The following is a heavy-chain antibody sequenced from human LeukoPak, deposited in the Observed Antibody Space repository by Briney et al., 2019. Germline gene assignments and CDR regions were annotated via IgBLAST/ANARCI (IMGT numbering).Heavy chain of an antibody. CDR3: ARGLQYDY. J-gene: IGHJ4*02. CDR2: SNQSGST. CDR1: GESFSGYY. Sequence: SETLSLTRAVYGESFSGYYWSWVRHPPGKGLEWIEESNQSGSTKYNPSLKRRVTISVDTAKNQLSLKLSSVTAADKAVYYCARGLQYDYWGQGTLVTVSS. V-gene: IGHV4-34*01. D-gene: IGHD4-4*01.